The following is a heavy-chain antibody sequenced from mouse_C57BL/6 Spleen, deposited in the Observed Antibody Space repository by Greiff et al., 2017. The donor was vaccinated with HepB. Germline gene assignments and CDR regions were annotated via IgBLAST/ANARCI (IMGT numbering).Heavy chain of an antibody. V-gene: IGHV2-5*01. Sequence: VKLMESGPGLVQPSQSLSITCTVSGFSLTSYGVHWVRQSPGKGLEWLGVIWRGGSTDYNAAFMSRLSITKDNSKSQVFFKMNSLQADDTAIYYCAKNYGSSSWYFDVWGTGTTVTVSS. D-gene: IGHD1-1*01. CDR2: IWRGGST. CDR1: GFSLTSYG. J-gene: IGHJ1*03. CDR3: AKNYGSSSWYFDV.